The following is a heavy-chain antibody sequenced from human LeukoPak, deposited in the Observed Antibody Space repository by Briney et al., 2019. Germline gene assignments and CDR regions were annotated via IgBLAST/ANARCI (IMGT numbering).Heavy chain of an antibody. CDR1: GFTFSSYT. V-gene: IGHV3-23*01. D-gene: IGHD6-13*01. CDR2: ISGSGGST. Sequence: GGSLRLSCAASGFTFSSYTMSWVRQAPGKGLEWVSGISGSGGSTNYADSVKGRFTISRDNSKNTLYLQMNSLRAEDTAVYYCAKADSSNWYVFGTFDYWGQGTLVTVSS. CDR3: AKADSSNWYVFGTFDY. J-gene: IGHJ4*02.